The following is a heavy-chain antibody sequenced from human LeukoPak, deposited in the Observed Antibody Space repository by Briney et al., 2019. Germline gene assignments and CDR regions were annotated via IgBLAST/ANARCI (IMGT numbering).Heavy chain of an antibody. D-gene: IGHD3-10*01. CDR3: ARGCYYGSGSYSPVQNCY. CDR1: AYSIGSGYY. V-gene: IGHV4-38-2*02. J-gene: IGHJ4*02. CDR2: IYHSGST. Sequence: SETLSLTCTVSAYSIGSGYYWGWIRQPPGKGLDWIGSIYHSGSTYYNPSLKSRVTISVDTSKNQFSLKLSSVTAADTAVYYCARGCYYGSGSYSPVQNCYWGQGTLVTVSS.